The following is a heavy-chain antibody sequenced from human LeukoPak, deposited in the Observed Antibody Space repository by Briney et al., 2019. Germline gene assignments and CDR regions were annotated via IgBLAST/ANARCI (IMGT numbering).Heavy chain of an antibody. J-gene: IGHJ4*02. Sequence: SQTRSLTCTVSGGSISSGSYYWSWIRQPAGKGLEWIGRIYTSGSTNYNPSLKSRVTISVDTSKNQFSLKLSSVTAADTAVYYCARDSGWYYFDYWGQGTLVTVSS. D-gene: IGHD6-19*01. CDR2: IYTSGST. CDR3: ARDSGWYYFDY. CDR1: GGSISSGSYY. V-gene: IGHV4-61*02.